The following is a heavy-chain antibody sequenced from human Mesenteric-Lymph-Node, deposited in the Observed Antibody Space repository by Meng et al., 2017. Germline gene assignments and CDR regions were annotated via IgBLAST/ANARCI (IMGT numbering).Heavy chain of an antibody. Sequence: HVQVQGDGPGLGKPSESLSLTCSVSGASVSINPSSWTWVRQPPGKGLEWIGYNFNDGRTNYNPSLKTRVTMSIDTSKNQFSLTLSSVTAADTAIYYCARDNMGSIDYWGQGILVTVSS. J-gene: IGHJ4*02. CDR3: ARDNMGSIDY. D-gene: IGHD1-26*01. CDR1: GASVSINPSS. V-gene: IGHV4-61*01. CDR2: NFNDGRT.